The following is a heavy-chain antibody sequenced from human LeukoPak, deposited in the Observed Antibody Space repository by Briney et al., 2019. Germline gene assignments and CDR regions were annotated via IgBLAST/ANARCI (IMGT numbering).Heavy chain of an antibody. CDR2: VSHGGNT. Sequence: SKTLSLTCAVSGCSFSDDHWSSWSWIRQPPGKGLEWIGEVSHGGNTNYNPSLKSRATVSVDTSKNQYSLRLNSVTAADTAVYYCTRGARGRHGDTYWGQGTLVTVSS. CDR1: GCSFSDDH. V-gene: IGHV4-34*01. J-gene: IGHJ4*02. D-gene: IGHD5-18*01. CDR3: TRGARGRHGDTY.